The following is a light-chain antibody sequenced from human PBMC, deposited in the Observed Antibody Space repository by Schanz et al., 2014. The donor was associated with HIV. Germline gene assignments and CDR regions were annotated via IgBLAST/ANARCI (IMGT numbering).Light chain of an antibody. CDR2: GAS. J-gene: IGKJ1*01. Sequence: EIVLTQSPGTLSLSPGERATLSCRASQSVSSSYLAWYQQKTGQAPRLLIYGASSRATGIPDRFSGSGSGXYFSLTISGLEXEXFAVYYCQQYGSSPTFGQGTRVEIK. CDR1: QSVSSSY. CDR3: QQYGSSPT. V-gene: IGKV3-20*01.